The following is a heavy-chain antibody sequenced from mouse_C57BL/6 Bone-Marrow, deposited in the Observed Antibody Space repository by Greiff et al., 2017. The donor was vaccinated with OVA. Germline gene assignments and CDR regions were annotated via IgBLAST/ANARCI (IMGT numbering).Heavy chain of an antibody. J-gene: IGHJ1*03. V-gene: IGHV10-1*01. CDR3: VRHYYGSPWYFDV. D-gene: IGHD1-1*01. Sequence: EVMLVESGGGLVQPQGSLKLSCAASGFSFNTYAMNWVRQAPGKGLEWVARIRSKSNNYATYYADSVKDRFTISRDDSESMLYLQMNNLKTEDTAMYYCVRHYYGSPWYFDVWGTGTTVTVSS. CDR1: GFSFNTYA. CDR2: IRSKSNNYAT.